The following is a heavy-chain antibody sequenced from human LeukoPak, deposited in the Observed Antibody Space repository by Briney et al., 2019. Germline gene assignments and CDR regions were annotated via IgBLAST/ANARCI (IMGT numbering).Heavy chain of an antibody. J-gene: IGHJ4*02. Sequence: PSETLSLTCTVSGGSISSGSYYWSWIRQPAGKGLEWIGRIYTSGSTNYNPSLKSRVTISVDTSKNQFSLKLSSVTAADTAMYYCARASNLQYSSTLPTRIPYYFDYWGQGTLVTVSS. CDR2: IYTSGST. CDR3: ARASNLQYSSTLPTRIPYYFDY. V-gene: IGHV4-61*02. CDR1: GGSISSGSYY. D-gene: IGHD6-19*01.